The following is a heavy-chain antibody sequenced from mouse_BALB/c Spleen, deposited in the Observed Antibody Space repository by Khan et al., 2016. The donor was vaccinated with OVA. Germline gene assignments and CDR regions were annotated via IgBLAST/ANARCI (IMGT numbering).Heavy chain of an antibody. CDR1: GDSVTSYY. Sequence: VQLQQSGPELMKPGASGKISCKASGDSVTSYYIHWVMESQGKSLEGRGYIDPFRGETTYNQKCKGKATLTVDKASSTAYTLLSNLTAEDSAVSYCTRHGYVACFTYWGQGTLVTVSA. CDR2: IDPFRGET. J-gene: IGHJ3*01. D-gene: IGHD2-2*01. V-gene: IGHV1S135*01. CDR3: TRHGYVACFTY.